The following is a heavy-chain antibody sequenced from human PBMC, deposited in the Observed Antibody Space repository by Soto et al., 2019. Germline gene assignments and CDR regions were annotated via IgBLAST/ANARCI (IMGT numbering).Heavy chain of an antibody. CDR2: IIPIFGTA. CDR1: GGTFSSYA. Sequence: SVKVSCKASGGTFSSYAISWVRQAPGQGLEWMGGIIPIFGTANYAQKFQGRVTITADESTSTAYMELSSLRYEDTAVYYCARVGYYDSSGYYGYYFDYWGQGALVPVS. D-gene: IGHD3-22*01. CDR3: ARVGYYDSSGYYGYYFDY. J-gene: IGHJ4*02. V-gene: IGHV1-69*13.